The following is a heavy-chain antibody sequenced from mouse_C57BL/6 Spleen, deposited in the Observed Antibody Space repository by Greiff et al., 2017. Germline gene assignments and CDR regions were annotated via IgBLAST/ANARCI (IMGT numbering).Heavy chain of an antibody. CDR1: GYAFSSSW. CDR2: IYPGDGDT. J-gene: IGHJ4*01. CDR3: ARSGWPLRGAMDY. V-gene: IGHV1-82*01. Sequence: QVQLQQPGPELVKPGASVKISCKASGYAFSSSWMNWVKQRPGKGLEWIGRIYPGDGDTNYNGKFKGKATLTADKSSSTAYMQLSSLTSEDSAVYFCARSGWPLRGAMDYWGQGTSVTVSS. D-gene: IGHD2-3*01.